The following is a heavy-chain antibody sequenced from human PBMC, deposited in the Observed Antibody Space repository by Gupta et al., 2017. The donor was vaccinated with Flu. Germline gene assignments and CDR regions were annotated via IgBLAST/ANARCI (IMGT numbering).Heavy chain of an antibody. CDR2: IDHSGGT. V-gene: IGHV4-34*01. CDR3: TRRGGFTEGYNCFDL. J-gene: IGHJ5*02. Sequence: RQPPGKGPEWIGEIDHSGGTNYNPSLKSRVTMSVDTSKNQFSLNLYSVTAADTAIYYCTRRGGFTEGYNCFDLWDQGTLVTVSS. D-gene: IGHD3-10*01.